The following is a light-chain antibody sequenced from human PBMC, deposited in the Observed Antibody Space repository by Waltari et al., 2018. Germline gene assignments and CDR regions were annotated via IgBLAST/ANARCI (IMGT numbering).Light chain of an antibody. Sequence: IQMTQSPSTLSASVGDRVTITCRASQSINSRLAWLQQKPGKAPKLLIYEASSLESGVPSRFSGSGSGTYFTLTISSLQPDDFATYYCQQYYIYWTFGQGTKLEIK. CDR3: QQYYIYWT. CDR1: QSINSR. V-gene: IGKV1-5*03. J-gene: IGKJ1*01. CDR2: EAS.